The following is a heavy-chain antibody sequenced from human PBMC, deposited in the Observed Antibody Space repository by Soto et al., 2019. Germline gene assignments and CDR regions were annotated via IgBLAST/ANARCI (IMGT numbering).Heavy chain of an antibody. CDR1: GQSFSGHS. CDR2: ISESGST. J-gene: IGHJ4*02. CDR3: ARGSGIVALPGELEDVNYDF. Sequence: QVQLQQWGAGLVKPSETLSLSCAVYGQSFSGHSWAWIRQPPGKGLEWIGEISESGSTYYNPPLKSRVTISTDTSKNQFSLKLNSVTAADTAAYFCARGSGIVALPGELEDVNYDFWGQGTLVNVSS. D-gene: IGHD1-1*01. V-gene: IGHV4-34*01.